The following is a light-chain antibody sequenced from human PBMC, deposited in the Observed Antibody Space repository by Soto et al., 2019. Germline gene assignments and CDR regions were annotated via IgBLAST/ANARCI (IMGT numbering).Light chain of an antibody. CDR1: SSDIGDYNY. V-gene: IGLV2-14*01. J-gene: IGLJ1*01. CDR2: EVT. Sequence: QSVLTQPASVSGSPGQSITISCTGASSDIGDYNYVSWYQQHPGKAPKLMISEVTNRPSGVSRRFSGSKAGNTASLTISGLLDDDEAAYFCASFRSGTILVLGSGTKVT. CDR3: ASFRSGTILV.